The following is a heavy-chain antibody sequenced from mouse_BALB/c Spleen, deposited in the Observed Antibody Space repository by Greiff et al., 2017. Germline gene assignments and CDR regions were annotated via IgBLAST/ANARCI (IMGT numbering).Heavy chain of an antibody. D-gene: IGHD1-2*01. Sequence: DVKLVESGGGLVKPGGSLKLSCAASGFTFSSYAMSWVRQTPEKRLEWVASISSGGSTYYPDSVKGRFTISRDNARNILYLQMSSLRSEDTAMYYCAREGGLRLRYFDYWGLGTTLTVSS. J-gene: IGHJ2*01. V-gene: IGHV5-6-5*01. CDR3: AREGGLRLRYFDY. CDR2: ISSGGST. CDR1: GFTFSSYA.